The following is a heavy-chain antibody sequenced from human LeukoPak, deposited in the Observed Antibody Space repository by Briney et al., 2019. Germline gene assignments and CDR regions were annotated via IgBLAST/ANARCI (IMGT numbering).Heavy chain of an antibody. V-gene: IGHV1-69*13. Sequence: ASVKVSCKASGGTFSSYAISWVRQAPGQGLEWMGGIIPIFGTANYAQKFQGRVTITADESTSTAYMELSSLRSEDTAVYYCARSYGDHTFSIDYWGQGTLVTVSS. J-gene: IGHJ4*02. CDR3: ARSYGDHTFSIDY. CDR2: IIPIFGTA. CDR1: GGTFSSYA. D-gene: IGHD4-17*01.